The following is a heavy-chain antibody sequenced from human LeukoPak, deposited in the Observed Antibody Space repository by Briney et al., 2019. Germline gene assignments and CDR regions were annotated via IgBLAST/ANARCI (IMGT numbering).Heavy chain of an antibody. V-gene: IGHV1-18*01. J-gene: IGHJ5*02. CDR1: GYTFTSYG. D-gene: IGHD3-3*01. Sequence: ASVKVSCKASGYTFTSYGISWVRQAPGQGLEWMGWISAYNGNTNYAQKLQGRVTMTRDTSISTAYMELSRLRSDDTAVYYCAKGLEWLYSTTGFDPWGQGTLVTVSS. CDR3: AKGLEWLYSTTGFDP. CDR2: ISAYNGNT.